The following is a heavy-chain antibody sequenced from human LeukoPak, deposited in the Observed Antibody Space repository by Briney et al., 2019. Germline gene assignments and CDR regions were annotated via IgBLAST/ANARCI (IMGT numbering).Heavy chain of an antibody. Sequence: PGGSLRLSCAASRFTFTEYGMHWVRQAPGRGLEWPAVISYDGYHKHYADSVKGRFTISRDNSKNTLYLQMNSLRAEDTAVYYCAKAYSSGWNYFEYWGQGILVTVSS. CDR1: RFTFTEYG. D-gene: IGHD6-19*01. CDR2: ISYDGYHK. CDR3: AKAYSSGWNYFEY. V-gene: IGHV3-30*18. J-gene: IGHJ4*02.